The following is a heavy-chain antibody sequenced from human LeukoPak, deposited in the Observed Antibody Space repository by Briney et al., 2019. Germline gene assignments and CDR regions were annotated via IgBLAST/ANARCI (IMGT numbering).Heavy chain of an antibody. CDR1: GYTFTSYY. CDR3: ARSGNSWYYFDY. D-gene: IGHD6-13*01. J-gene: IGHJ4*02. V-gene: IGHV1-46*01. CDR2: INPSGGST. Sequence: ASVKVSCKASGYTFTSYYMHWVRQAPGQGLEWMGIINPSGGSTTYAQKFQGRVTMTRDTSTSTVYMELSSLRSEDTAVYYCARSGNSWYYFDYWGQGTLVTVSP.